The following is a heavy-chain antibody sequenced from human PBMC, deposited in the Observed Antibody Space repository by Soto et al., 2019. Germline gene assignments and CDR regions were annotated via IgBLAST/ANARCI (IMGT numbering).Heavy chain of an antibody. Sequence: EVQLVDSGGGLVKPGGSLRLSCAASGFTFSSYSMNWVRQAPGKGLEWVASISSSSSYIYYADSVKGRFTISRDNAKNSLHLQMNSLRAEDTAVYYCARASYYYDGSGYHGYWGQGTLVTVSS. V-gene: IGHV3-21*01. CDR1: GFTFSSYS. CDR2: ISSSSSYI. D-gene: IGHD3-22*01. J-gene: IGHJ4*02. CDR3: ARASYYYDGSGYHGY.